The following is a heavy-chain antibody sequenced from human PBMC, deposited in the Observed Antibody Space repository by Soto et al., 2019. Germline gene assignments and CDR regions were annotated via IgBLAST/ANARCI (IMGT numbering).Heavy chain of an antibody. D-gene: IGHD3-22*01. CDR2: IIHIFGTA. V-gene: IGHV1-69*12. CDR3: ASHYDSSSYYYYYGMDV. Sequence: QVQLVQSGAEVKKPGSSVKVSCKASGGTFSSYAISWVRQAPAQGLEWMGGIIHIFGTADYAQKFQGRVTMTADESTSTAYMELSSLRSEYTAVYYCASHYDSSSYYYYYGMDVWGQGTTVTVSS. J-gene: IGHJ6*02. CDR1: GGTFSSYA.